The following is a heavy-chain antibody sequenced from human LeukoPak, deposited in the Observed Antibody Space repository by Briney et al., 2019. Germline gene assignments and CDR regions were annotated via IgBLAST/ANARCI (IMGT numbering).Heavy chain of an antibody. V-gene: IGHV1-69*13. J-gene: IGHJ6*02. Sequence: SVKVSCKASGGTFSSYAISWVRQAPGQGLEWMGGIIPIFGTANYAQKFQGRVTITADESTSTAYMELSSLRSEDTAVYYCARDQSGLNYYYYGMDVWGQGTTVTVSS. CDR1: GGTFSSYA. D-gene: IGHD3-3*01. CDR2: IIPIFGTA. CDR3: ARDQSGLNYYYYGMDV.